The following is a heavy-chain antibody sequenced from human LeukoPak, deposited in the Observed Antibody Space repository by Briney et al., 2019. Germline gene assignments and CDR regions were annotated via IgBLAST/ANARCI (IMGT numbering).Heavy chain of an antibody. V-gene: IGHV4-59*01. CDR1: GGAISSYD. CDR2: IYYSGST. CDR3: ASLAGGDGSNLGAYFDY. J-gene: IGHJ4*02. D-gene: IGHD5-24*01. Sequence: SETLSLTCTVSGGAISSYDWSWSRQPPGKGLEGRGDIYYSGSTNYNPSLKSRVTISVDTSKNQFSLKLSSVTAADTAVYYCASLAGGDGSNLGAYFDYWGQGTLVTVSS.